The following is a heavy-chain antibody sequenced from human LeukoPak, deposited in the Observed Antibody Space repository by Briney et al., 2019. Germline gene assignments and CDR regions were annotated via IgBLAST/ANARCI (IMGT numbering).Heavy chain of an antibody. D-gene: IGHD6-19*01. Sequence: ASVKVTCKASGYTFTGYYMHWVRQPPGQGLEWVGWINPNSGGTNYAQKFQGRVTMTRDTSIGTAYMELSRLRSDDTAVYYCARDFRIAVAGTWWFDPWGQGTLVTVSS. CDR3: ARDFRIAVAGTWWFDP. J-gene: IGHJ5*02. CDR1: GYTFTGYY. CDR2: INPNSGGT. V-gene: IGHV1-2*02.